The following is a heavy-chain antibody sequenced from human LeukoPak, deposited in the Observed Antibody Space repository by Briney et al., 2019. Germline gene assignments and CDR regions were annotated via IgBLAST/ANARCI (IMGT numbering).Heavy chain of an antibody. Sequence: PGRSLRLSCEASGFIFSAYTMHWVRQAPGKGLEWVAVISSDGSKTDYANSGRGRFTITRDNSKNTLYLQMNSLKTEDTAAYYCARDGGANSGSKRQEYGAFDYWGQGTLVSVSS. D-gene: IGHD1-26*01. V-gene: IGHV3-30-3*01. CDR1: GFIFSAYT. CDR3: ARDGGANSGSKRQEYGAFDY. CDR2: ISSDGSKT. J-gene: IGHJ4*02.